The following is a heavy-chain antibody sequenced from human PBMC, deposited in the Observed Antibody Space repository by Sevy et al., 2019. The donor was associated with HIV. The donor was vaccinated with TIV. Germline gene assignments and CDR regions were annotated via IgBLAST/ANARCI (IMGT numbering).Heavy chain of an antibody. D-gene: IGHD3-22*01. J-gene: IGHJ4*02. CDR3: ARLLYDRSGYDYFNS. CDR1: GGSIRSSSYY. V-gene: IGHV4-39*01. Sequence: SETLSLTCSVSGGSIRSSSYYWGWIRQPPGKGLEWMGSIYYSGSTYDNPSLKSRVTISVDTSKNQFSLKLSSVTAADTAVYYCARLLYDRSGYDYFNSWGQGTLVTVSS. CDR2: IYYSGST.